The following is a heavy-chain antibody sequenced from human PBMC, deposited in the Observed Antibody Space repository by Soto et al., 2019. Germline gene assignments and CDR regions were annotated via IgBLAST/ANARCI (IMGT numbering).Heavy chain of an antibody. CDR1: GFTFSSYW. CDR3: KRDMGGGGGY. V-gene: IGHV3-74*01. D-gene: IGHD3-16*01. CDR2: TNEDGSTI. J-gene: IGHJ4*02. Sequence: EVQLVESGGGLVQPGGSLRLSCAASGFTFSSYWMHWVRQAPGKGLVWVSRTNEDGSTINYADSVKGRFTISRDNAKNTLYLEMNSVRAEDRAVYYCKRDMGGGGGYWGQGTLVTVSS.